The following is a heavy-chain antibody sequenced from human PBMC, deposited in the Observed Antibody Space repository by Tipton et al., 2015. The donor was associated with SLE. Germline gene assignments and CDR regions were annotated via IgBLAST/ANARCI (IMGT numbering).Heavy chain of an antibody. CDR2: IYTCGDT. CDR1: GFTFSSYA. V-gene: IGHV3-23*03. J-gene: IGHJ2*01. CDR3: ARRAVTNGWYCDR. D-gene: IGHD4-17*01. Sequence: SLRLSCAASGFTFSSYAMSWVRQAPGKGLEGVSVIYTCGDTYYADSVKGRLTISRDNSKNTVYLQMNSLRPEDTAVYYCARRAVTNGWYCDRRGRGTLVTVSS.